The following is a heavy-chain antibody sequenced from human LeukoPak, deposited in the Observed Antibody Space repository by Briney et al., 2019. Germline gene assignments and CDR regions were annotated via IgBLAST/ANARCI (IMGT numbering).Heavy chain of an antibody. V-gene: IGHV1-2*02. CDR3: ATTFSGSYPEIYY. J-gene: IGHJ4*02. D-gene: IGHD6-19*01. Sequence: ASVKVSCKASGYSFTGYFIHWVRQAPGQGLEWMGRLNPSTGATNYAQTFQGRVTMTRDTSIDTAYMEVSALSSDDTAVYYCATTFSGSYPEIYYWGQGTLVTVSS. CDR2: LNPSTGAT. CDR1: GYSFTGYF.